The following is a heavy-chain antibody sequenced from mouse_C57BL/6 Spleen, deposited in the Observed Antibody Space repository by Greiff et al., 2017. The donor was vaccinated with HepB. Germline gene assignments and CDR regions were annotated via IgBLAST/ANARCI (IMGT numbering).Heavy chain of an antibody. J-gene: IGHJ4*01. CDR1: GYTFTSYW. V-gene: IGHV1-50*01. CDR3: ARNRNYEGYYAMDY. D-gene: IGHD2-1*01. Sequence: VQLQQPGAELVKPGASVKLSCKASGYTFTSYWMQWLKQRPGQGLEWIGEIDPSDSYTNYNQKFKGKATLTVDTSSSTAYMQLSSLTSEDSAVYYCARNRNYEGYYAMDYWGQGTSVTVSS. CDR2: IDPSDSYT.